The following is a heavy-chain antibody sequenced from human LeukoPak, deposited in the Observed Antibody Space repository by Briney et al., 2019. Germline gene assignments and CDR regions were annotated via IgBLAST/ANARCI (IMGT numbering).Heavy chain of an antibody. CDR2: ISDGSSHI. J-gene: IGHJ4*02. V-gene: IGHV3-21*01. CDR3: ARGGDYRNYAMYSRNDF. Sequence: GGSLRLSRAASGFIFSSYSMNWVRQAPGKGLEWVASISDGSSHIHYADSVQGRFTIFRDNFKNSLHLQMNSLRAEDTAVYYCARGGDYRNYAMYSRNDFWGQGTLVTVSS. CDR1: GFIFSSYS. D-gene: IGHD4-11*01.